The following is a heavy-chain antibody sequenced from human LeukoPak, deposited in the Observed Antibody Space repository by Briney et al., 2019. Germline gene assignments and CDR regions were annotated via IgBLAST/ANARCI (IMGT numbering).Heavy chain of an antibody. V-gene: IGHV3-74*01. CDR3: VRDLGGRSGH. CDR2: SNEDGSTT. D-gene: IGHD1-26*01. J-gene: IGHJ4*02. Sequence: GGSLRLSCAASGFTFSSNWMHWVRQAPGKGLVWVSRSNEDGSTTNYADSVRGRFTISRDNAKNTLYLQMNSLTAEDTAVYYCVRDLGGRSGHWGQGTLVTVSS. CDR1: GFTFSSNW.